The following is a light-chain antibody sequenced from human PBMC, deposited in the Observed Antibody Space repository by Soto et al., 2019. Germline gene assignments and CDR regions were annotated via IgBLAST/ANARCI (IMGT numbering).Light chain of an antibody. CDR3: QERSNWPRLT. Sequence: EIVLTQPPATLSLSPGERATLPCRASQSVSTSLAWYQQRPGQAPRLLIYDVSNRAAGVPARFSGSGSGTDFTLTISNLEPEDFAIYYCQERSNWPRLTFGGGTTVEIK. CDR2: DVS. CDR1: QSVSTS. J-gene: IGKJ4*01. V-gene: IGKV3-11*01.